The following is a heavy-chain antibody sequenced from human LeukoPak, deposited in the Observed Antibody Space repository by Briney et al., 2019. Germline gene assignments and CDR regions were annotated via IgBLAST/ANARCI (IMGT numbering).Heavy chain of an antibody. CDR1: GGSISSGSYY. CDR3: ARDIPLGGNWFDP. CDR2: IYTSGST. D-gene: IGHD3-16*01. J-gene: IGHJ5*02. V-gene: IGHV4-61*02. Sequence: SQTLSLTCTVSGGSISSGSYYWSWIRQPAGKGLEWIGRIYTSGSTIYNPSLKSRVTISVDTSKNQFSLKLSSVTAADTAVYYCARDIPLGGNWFDPWGQGTLVTVSS.